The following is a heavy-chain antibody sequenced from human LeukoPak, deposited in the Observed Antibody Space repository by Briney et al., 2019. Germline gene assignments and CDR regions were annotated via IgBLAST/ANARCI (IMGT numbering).Heavy chain of an antibody. D-gene: IGHD3-22*01. Sequence: KTSETLSLTCAVSGYSISSGYYWGWIRQPPGKGLEWIGRIYTSGSTNYNPSLKSRVTMSVDTSKNQFSLKLSSVTAADTAVYYCARDSSYDSSGYYQDDAFDIWGQGTMVTVSS. CDR3: ARDSSYDSSGYYQDDAFDI. V-gene: IGHV4-38-2*02. CDR1: GYSISSGYY. CDR2: IYTSGST. J-gene: IGHJ3*02.